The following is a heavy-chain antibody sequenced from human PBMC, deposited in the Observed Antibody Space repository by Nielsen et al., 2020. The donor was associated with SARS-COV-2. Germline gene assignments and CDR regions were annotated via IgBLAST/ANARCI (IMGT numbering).Heavy chain of an antibody. CDR3: ARLRTGYSSSHDYFDY. J-gene: IGHJ4*02. CDR2: IYYSGST. D-gene: IGHD6-13*01. Sequence: SETLSLTCAVYGGSFSGYYWSWIRQPPGKGLEWIGYIYYSGSTNYNPSLKSRVTISVDTSKNQFSLKLSSVTAADTAVYYCARLRTGYSSSHDYFDYWGQGTLVTVSS. V-gene: IGHV4-59*08. CDR1: GGSFSGYY.